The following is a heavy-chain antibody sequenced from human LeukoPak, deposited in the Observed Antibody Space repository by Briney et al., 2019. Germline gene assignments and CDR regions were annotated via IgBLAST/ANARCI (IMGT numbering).Heavy chain of an antibody. CDR2: LSYSGTT. CDR3: AREDPTPHWFDP. CDR1: GDSIGSSNW. Sequence: PSETLSLTCAVSGDSIGSSNWWTWFRQPPGKTLEWIGSLSYSGTTNYNPSLKSRAAISLDMSKNQFSLRVSSVTAADTAVYYCAREDPTPHWFDPWGQGTLVTVSS. V-gene: IGHV4-4*02. J-gene: IGHJ5*02.